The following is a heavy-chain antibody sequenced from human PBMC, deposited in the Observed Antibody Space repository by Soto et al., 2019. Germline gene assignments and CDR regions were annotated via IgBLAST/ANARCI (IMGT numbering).Heavy chain of an antibody. J-gene: IGHJ4*02. D-gene: IGHD3-3*01. CDR1: GGSFSGYY. Sequence: SETLSLTCAVYGGSFSGYYWSWIRQPPGKGLEWIGENNHSGSTNYNPSLKIRVTISVDTSKNQFSLKLSSVTAADTAVYYCARARDFWSGYYTGRLGYFDYWGQGTLVTVSS. CDR3: ARARDFWSGYYTGRLGYFDY. V-gene: IGHV4-34*01. CDR2: NNHSGST.